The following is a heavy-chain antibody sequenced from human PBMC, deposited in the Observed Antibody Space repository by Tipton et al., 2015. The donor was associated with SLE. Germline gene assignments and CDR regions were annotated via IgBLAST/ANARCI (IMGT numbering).Heavy chain of an antibody. CDR2: IYYSGST. V-gene: IGHV4-61*01. Sequence: TLSLTCTVSGGSISSGSYYWSWIRQPPGKGLEWIGYIYYSGSTNYNPSLKSRVTISVDTSKNQFSLKLSSVTAADTAVYYCARTPWDCSGGSCYSFDYWGQGTLVTVSS. CDR3: ARTPWDCSGGSCYSFDY. CDR1: GGSISSGSYY. D-gene: IGHD2-15*01. J-gene: IGHJ4*02.